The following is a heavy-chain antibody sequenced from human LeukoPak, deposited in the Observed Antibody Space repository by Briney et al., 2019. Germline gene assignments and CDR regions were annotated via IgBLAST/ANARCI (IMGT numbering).Heavy chain of an antibody. CDR2: TSSSSSSI. Sequence: PGGSLRLSCVGSGFPFSSYNMNWVRQAPGKGLEWVSYTSSSSSSIYYADSVKGRFTISRDNAKNSLYLQMNSLRDEDTAVYSCARAMYYFEYWGQGTLVTVSS. J-gene: IGHJ4*02. CDR1: GFPFSSYN. V-gene: IGHV3-48*02. CDR3: ARAMYYFEY.